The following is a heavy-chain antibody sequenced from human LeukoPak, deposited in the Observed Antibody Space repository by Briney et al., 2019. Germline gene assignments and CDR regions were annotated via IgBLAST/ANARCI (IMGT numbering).Heavy chain of an antibody. V-gene: IGHV3-21*01. CDR1: GFTFSSYS. CDR2: ISSSSSYI. Sequence: GGSLRLSCAASGFTFSSYSMNWVRQAPGKGLEWVSSISSSSSYIYYADSVKGRFTISRDNAKNSLYLQMNSLRAEDTAVYYCARAGGIFGPYYYYYYMDVWGNGTTVTVSS. CDR3: ARAGGIFGPYYYYYYMDV. D-gene: IGHD3/OR15-3a*01. J-gene: IGHJ6*03.